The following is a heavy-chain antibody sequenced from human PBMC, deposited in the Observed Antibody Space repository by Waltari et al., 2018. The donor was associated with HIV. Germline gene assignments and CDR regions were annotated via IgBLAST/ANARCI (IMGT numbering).Heavy chain of an antibody. D-gene: IGHD2-15*01. CDR3: AKDKGYCSGGSCYFYYGMDV. CDR2: IRYDGSNK. Sequence: QVQLVESGGGVVQPGGSLRLSCAASGFTFSSYGLHWVRPAPGKGLAWVAFIRYDGSNKYYADSVKGRFTISRDNSKNTLYLQMNSLRAEDTAVYYCAKDKGYCSGGSCYFYYGMDVWGQGTTVTVSS. CDR1: GFTFSSYG. J-gene: IGHJ6*02. V-gene: IGHV3-30*02.